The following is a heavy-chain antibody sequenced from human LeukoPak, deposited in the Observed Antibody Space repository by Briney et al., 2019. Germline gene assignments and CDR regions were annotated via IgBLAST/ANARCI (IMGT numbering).Heavy chain of an antibody. Sequence: ASVKVSCKASGYSSTSHYMHWVRQAPGQGLEWLGLINPSGSSTLYAQKFQGRITMTRDMSTTTDYMELSSLTYDDTAVYYCARDNSVGDVAWWFDPWGQGTLVTVSS. CDR1: GYSSTSHY. D-gene: IGHD1-26*01. V-gene: IGHV1-46*01. CDR3: ARDNSVGDVAWWFDP. J-gene: IGHJ5*02. CDR2: INPSGSST.